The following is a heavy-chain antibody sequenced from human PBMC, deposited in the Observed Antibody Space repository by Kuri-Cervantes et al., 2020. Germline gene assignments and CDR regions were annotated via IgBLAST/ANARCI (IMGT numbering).Heavy chain of an antibody. CDR1: GFTFSTYS. CDR3: ARDWDSSGYYRSFDY. V-gene: IGHV3-48*01. D-gene: IGHD3-22*01. CDR2: IRSSSSTI. J-gene: IGHJ4*02. Sequence: GGSLRLSCAASGFTFSTYSMNWVRQAPGKGLEWVSYIRSSSSTIYYADSVKGRFTISRDNAKNSLYLQMSSLGAEDTAVYYCARDWDSSGYYRSFDYWGQGTLVHRLL.